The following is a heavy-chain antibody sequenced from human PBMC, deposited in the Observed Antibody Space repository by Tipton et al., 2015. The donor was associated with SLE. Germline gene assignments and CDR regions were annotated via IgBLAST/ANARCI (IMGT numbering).Heavy chain of an antibody. J-gene: IGHJ3*02. V-gene: IGHV4-59*01. Sequence: TLSLTCTVSGGSISSDYWSWIRQPPGKGLEWIGYIYYSGSTSYNPSLKSRVTISVDTSKNQFSLKVSSVTAADTAEYYCAREGPYSSGWYGGGAFDIWGQGTMVTVSS. CDR1: GGSISSDY. D-gene: IGHD6-19*01. CDR2: IYYSGST. CDR3: AREGPYSSGWYGGGAFDI.